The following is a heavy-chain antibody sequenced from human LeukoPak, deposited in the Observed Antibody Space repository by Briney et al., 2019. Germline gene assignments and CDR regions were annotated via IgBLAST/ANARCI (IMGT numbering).Heavy chain of an antibody. CDR2: INPNSGGT. CDR3: SRVSMVRGVEHGY. Sequence: GASVKVSCKASGYTFTGYYMHWVRQAPGQGLEWMGWINPNSGGTNYAQKFQGRVTMTRDTSISTAYMELSRLRSDDTAVYYCSRVSMVRGVEHGYWGQGTLVTVSS. V-gene: IGHV1-2*02. D-gene: IGHD3-10*01. J-gene: IGHJ4*02. CDR1: GYTFTGYY.